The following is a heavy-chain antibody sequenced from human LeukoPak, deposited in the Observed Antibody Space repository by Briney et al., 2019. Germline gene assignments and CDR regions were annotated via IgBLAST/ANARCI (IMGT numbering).Heavy chain of an antibody. Sequence: SETLSLTCTVSGGSISSSSYYWGWIRQPPGKGLEWIGSIYYSGCTYYNSSLKSRVTISVDTSKNQFSLKLNSVTAADTAVYYCARGREQWLVLYYFDYWGQGTLVTVSS. CDR2: IYYSGCT. CDR3: ARGREQWLVLYYFDY. CDR1: GGSISSSSYY. V-gene: IGHV4-39*07. D-gene: IGHD6-19*01. J-gene: IGHJ4*02.